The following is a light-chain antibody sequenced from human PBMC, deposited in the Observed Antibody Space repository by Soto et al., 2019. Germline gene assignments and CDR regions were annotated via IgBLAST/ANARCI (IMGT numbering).Light chain of an antibody. CDR1: QNIGSS. CDR2: DAS. CDR3: QQHNDYSAVT. Sequence: DIQMTQSPSTLSASVGDRVTITCRASQNIGSSLAWYQHRPGKAPKLLIFDASTLPTGVPSRFSGSGFGTEFPLTITGLQPDDFATYYCQQHNDYSAVTFGQGTKLEIK. J-gene: IGKJ2*01. V-gene: IGKV1-5*01.